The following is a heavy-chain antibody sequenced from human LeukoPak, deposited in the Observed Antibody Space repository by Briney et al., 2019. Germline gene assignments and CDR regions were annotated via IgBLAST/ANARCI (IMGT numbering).Heavy chain of an antibody. V-gene: IGHV4-34*01. CDR3: ARGTGIVVVPAAMVDYFDY. Sequence: SETLSLTCAVYGGSFSGYYWSWIRQPPGKGLEWIGEINHSGSTNYNPSLKSRVTISVDASKNQFSLKLRSVTAADTAVYYCARGTGIVVVPAAMVDYFDYWGQGTLVTVSS. CDR2: INHSGST. D-gene: IGHD2-2*01. J-gene: IGHJ4*02. CDR1: GGSFSGYY.